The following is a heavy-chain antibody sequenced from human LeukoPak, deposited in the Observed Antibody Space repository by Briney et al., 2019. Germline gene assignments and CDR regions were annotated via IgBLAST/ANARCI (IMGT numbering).Heavy chain of an antibody. CDR2: MNPNSGNT. Sequence: ASVTVSCKASGYTFTSYDINWVRQATGQGLEWMGWMNPNSGNTGYAQKFQGRVTMTRNTSISTAYMELSSLRSEDTAVYYCAREYCSSTSCYGDLGNWFDPWGQGTLVTVSS. J-gene: IGHJ5*02. CDR3: AREYCSSTSCYGDLGNWFDP. V-gene: IGHV1-8*01. CDR1: GYTFTSYD. D-gene: IGHD2-2*01.